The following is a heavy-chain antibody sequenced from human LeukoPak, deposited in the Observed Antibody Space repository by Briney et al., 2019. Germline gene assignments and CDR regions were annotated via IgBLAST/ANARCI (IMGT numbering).Heavy chain of an antibody. Sequence: PSETLSLTCTVSGGSISSSSYYWGWIRQPPGEGLEWIGSIYYSGSTYHNPSLKSRVTISVDTSKNQFSLKLSSVTAADTAVYYCASYYDSSGYYYRYYYYMDVWGKGTTVTVSS. J-gene: IGHJ6*03. D-gene: IGHD3-22*01. CDR1: GGSISSSSYY. V-gene: IGHV4-39*01. CDR2: IYYSGST. CDR3: ASYYDSSGYYYRYYYYMDV.